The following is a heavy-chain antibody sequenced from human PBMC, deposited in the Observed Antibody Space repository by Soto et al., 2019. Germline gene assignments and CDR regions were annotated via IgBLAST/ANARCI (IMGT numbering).Heavy chain of an antibody. CDR1: GFSLITSGVG. CDR2: IYCNDDK. D-gene: IGHD6-13*01. CDR3: AHRRIVDRGIAAAYDY. Sequence: GSGPTLVNPTPTLPLTCTFSGFSLITSGVGVGWVRPPPGKALGWLALIYCNDDKRYSPSLKSRLTITKDTSKNQVVLTMTNMDPVDTATYYCAHRRIVDRGIAAAYDYWGQGTLVTVSS. V-gene: IGHV2-5*01. J-gene: IGHJ4*02.